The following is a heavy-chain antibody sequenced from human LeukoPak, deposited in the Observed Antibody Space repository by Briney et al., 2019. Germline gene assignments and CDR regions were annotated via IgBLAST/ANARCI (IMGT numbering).Heavy chain of an antibody. CDR1: GGSISSYY. V-gene: IGHV4-59*01. D-gene: IGHD6-13*01. CDR3: ARGSSSWYPTYPPSNWFDP. J-gene: IGHJ5*02. CDR2: IYYSGST. Sequence: PSETLSLTCTVSGGSISSYYWSWIRQPPGKGLEWIGYIYYSGSTNYNPSLKSRVSISVDTSKNQFSLKLSSVTAADTAVYYCARGSSSWYPTYPPSNWFDPWGQGTLVTVSS.